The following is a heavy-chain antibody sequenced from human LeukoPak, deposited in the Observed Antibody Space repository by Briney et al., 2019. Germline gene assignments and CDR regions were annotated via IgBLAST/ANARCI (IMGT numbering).Heavy chain of an antibody. Sequence: GGSLRLSCAAFGFTFDDYAMHWVRQAPGKGLEGVSGITWNSYSMGYADSVKGRFTITRDNAKNSLFLQMNSLRADDVALYYCAKSVGATTGGFDYWGQGTLVTVSS. J-gene: IGHJ4*02. CDR3: AKSVGATTGGFDY. V-gene: IGHV3-9*03. CDR1: GFTFDDYA. D-gene: IGHD1-26*01. CDR2: ITWNSYSM.